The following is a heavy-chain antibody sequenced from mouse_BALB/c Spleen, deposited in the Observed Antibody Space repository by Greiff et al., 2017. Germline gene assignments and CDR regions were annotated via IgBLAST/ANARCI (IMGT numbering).Heavy chain of an antibody. CDR3: ARSNDYDGRLAY. D-gene: IGHD2-4*01. Sequence: EVKLMESGGGLVQPGGSRKLSCAASGFTFSSFGMHWVRQAPEKGLEWVAYISSGSSTIYYADTVKGRFTISRDNPKNTLFLQMTSLRSEDTAMYYCARSNDYDGRLAYWGQGTLVTVSA. J-gene: IGHJ3*01. CDR1: GFTFSSFG. V-gene: IGHV5-17*02. CDR2: ISSGSSTI.